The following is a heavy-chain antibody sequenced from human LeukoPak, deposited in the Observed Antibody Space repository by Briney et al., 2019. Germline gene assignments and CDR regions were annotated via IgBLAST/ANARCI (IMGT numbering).Heavy chain of an antibody. D-gene: IGHD6-19*01. CDR2: IKEDGGER. J-gene: IGHJ4*02. V-gene: IGHV3-7*05. CDR1: GLTFSSYE. CDR3: ARGLVGSGCYFDY. Sequence: PGGSLRLSCAASGLTFSSYEMNWVRQAPGKGLEWVANIKEDGGERYYVDSVKGRFTISRDNAKNLLYMQMNSLRAEDTAVYYCARGLVGSGCYFDYWGQGTLVIVSS.